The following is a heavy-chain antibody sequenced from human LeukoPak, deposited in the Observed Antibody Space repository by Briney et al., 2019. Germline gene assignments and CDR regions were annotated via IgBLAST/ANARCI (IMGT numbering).Heavy chain of an antibody. D-gene: IGHD3-10*01. CDR3: ARKLLWFGELLGNLDYYYGMDV. Sequence: KSGGSLRLSCTASGFDFSDYYMGWIRQAPGKGLEWVSYISSSSSIIYYADSVQGRFTISRDSAKNSLYLQMNSLRAEDTAMYYCARKLLWFGELLGNLDYYYGMDVWGQGTTVTVSS. J-gene: IGHJ6*02. V-gene: IGHV3-11*04. CDR1: GFDFSDYY. CDR2: ISSSSSII.